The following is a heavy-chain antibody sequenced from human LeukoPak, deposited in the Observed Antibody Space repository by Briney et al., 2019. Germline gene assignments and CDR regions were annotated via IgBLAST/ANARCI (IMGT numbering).Heavy chain of an antibody. J-gene: IGHJ3*02. V-gene: IGHV3-9*01. D-gene: IGHD3-10*01. CDR1: GFTFDDYA. CDR2: ISWSSGSI. CDR3: AKGLVRGVIKNAFDI. Sequence: PGGSLRLSCAASGFTFDDYAMHWVRQAPGKGLEWVSGISWSSGSIGYADSVKGRFTISRDNAKNSLYLQMNSLRAEGTALYYCAKGLVRGVIKNAFDIWGQGTMVTVSS.